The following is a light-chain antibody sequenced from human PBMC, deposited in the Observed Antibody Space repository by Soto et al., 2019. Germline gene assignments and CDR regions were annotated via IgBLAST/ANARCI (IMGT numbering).Light chain of an antibody. CDR3: QHYNDWPPTWT. Sequence: EIVMTQSPATLSVSPGERATLSCRASQSVSSKLAWYQQKPGQAPRVLIYGASTRATGIPARFSCSGSGTEFTLTISSLQSEDFAVYYCQHYNDWPPTWTFGQGTRGEIK. CDR2: GAS. J-gene: IGKJ1*01. CDR1: QSVSSK. V-gene: IGKV3-15*01.